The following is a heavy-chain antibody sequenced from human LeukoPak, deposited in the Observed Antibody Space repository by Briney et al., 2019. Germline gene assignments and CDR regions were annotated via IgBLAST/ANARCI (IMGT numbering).Heavy chain of an antibody. V-gene: IGHV3-30-3*01. D-gene: IGHD3-10*01. CDR2: ISYDGSNK. CDR3: ARFGEATLFDY. J-gene: IGHJ4*02. Sequence: PGGSLRLSCAASGFTFSSYAMHWVRQAPGKGLEWVAVISYDGSNKYYADPVKGRFTISRDNSKNTLYLQMNSLRAEDTAVYYCARFGEATLFDYWGQGTLVTVSS. CDR1: GFTFSSYA.